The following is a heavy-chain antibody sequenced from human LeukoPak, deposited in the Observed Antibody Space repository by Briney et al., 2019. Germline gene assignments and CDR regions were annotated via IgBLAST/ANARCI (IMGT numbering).Heavy chain of an antibody. CDR3: ARLYSNYRFGSGYFDL. D-gene: IGHD4-11*01. Sequence: GESLTISCKDSGYSFTSYWIGWVRQMPGKGLEWMGIIYLADSDTRYSPSFEGQVTILADKSISTAYLQWSSLKASDTAMYYCARLYSNYRFGSGYFDLWGRGTLVTVSS. V-gene: IGHV5-51*01. J-gene: IGHJ2*01. CDR1: GYSFTSYW. CDR2: IYLADSDT.